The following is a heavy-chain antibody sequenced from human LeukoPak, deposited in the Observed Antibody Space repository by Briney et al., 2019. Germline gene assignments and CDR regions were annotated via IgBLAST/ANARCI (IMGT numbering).Heavy chain of an antibody. CDR1: GGSISSGDYY. V-gene: IGHV4-30-4*01. CDR3: ARVGSSWYFDY. J-gene: IGHJ4*02. Sequence: SETLSLTCTVSGGSISSGDYYWSWIRQPPGKGLEWIGYIYYSGSTYYNPSLKSRVTMSVDTSKNQFSLKLSSVIAADTAVYYCARVGSSWYFDYWGQGTLVTVSS. CDR2: IYYSGST. D-gene: IGHD6-13*01.